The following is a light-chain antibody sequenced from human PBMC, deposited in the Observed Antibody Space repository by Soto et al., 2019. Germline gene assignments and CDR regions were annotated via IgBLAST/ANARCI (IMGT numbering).Light chain of an antibody. J-gene: IGLJ3*02. Sequence: QTVVTQEPSFSVSPGGTVTLTCGLSSGSVSTTYYPSWYQQTPGQAPRPLIYSTKIRSSGVPDRFSGSILGNKAALTITGARADDESDYYCVLYMGSGISVFGGGTKVTVL. CDR3: VLYMGSGISV. V-gene: IGLV8-61*01. CDR2: STK. CDR1: SGSVSTTYY.